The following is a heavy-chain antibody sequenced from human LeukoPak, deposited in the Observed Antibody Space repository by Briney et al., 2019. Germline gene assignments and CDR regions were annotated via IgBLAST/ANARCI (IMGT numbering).Heavy chain of an antibody. CDR3: ARTKGHLDL. Sequence: SQTLSLTCAISGDSVSSTNAAWNCIRQSPSRGLEWLGRTYYRSRWYSEYARSVKSRITIDPDTSKNQFSLQLNSVAPEDAAVYYCARTKGHLDLWGRGTLVTVSS. J-gene: IGHJ2*01. CDR1: GDSVSSTNAA. CDR2: TYYRSRWYS. V-gene: IGHV6-1*01. D-gene: IGHD2-8*01.